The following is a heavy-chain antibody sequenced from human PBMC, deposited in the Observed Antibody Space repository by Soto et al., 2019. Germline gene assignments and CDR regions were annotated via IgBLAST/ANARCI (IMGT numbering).Heavy chain of an antibody. Sequence: PSGTLDLGCAVSGGSVSSSNGWRFFRQPPGKGRECIGEIYHSGSTNYNPSLKSRVTISVDKSKNQFSLKLSSVTAADTAVYYCARSNPGYYDFWSGYYRNRVSYYFGYCGQGNLVTVSS. J-gene: IGHJ4*02. D-gene: IGHD3-3*01. CDR1: GGSVSSSNG. V-gene: IGHV4-4*02. CDR2: IYHSGST. CDR3: ARSNPGYYDFWSGYYRNRVSYYFGY.